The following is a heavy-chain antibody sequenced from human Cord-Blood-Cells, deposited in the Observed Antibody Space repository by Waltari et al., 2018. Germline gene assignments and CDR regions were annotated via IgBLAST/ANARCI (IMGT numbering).Heavy chain of an antibody. D-gene: IGHD6-13*01. CDR2: INHSGST. J-gene: IGHJ5*02. CDR3: ARIAAAGYNWFDP. Sequence: QVQLQQWGAGLLKPSETLSLTCAVYGGSFSGYYWSWIRQPPGKGPEWIGEINHSGSTNHNPSLKSRVTISVDTSKNQFSLKLSSVTAADTAVYYCARIAAAGYNWFDPWGQGTLVTVSS. V-gene: IGHV4-34*01. CDR1: GGSFSGYY.